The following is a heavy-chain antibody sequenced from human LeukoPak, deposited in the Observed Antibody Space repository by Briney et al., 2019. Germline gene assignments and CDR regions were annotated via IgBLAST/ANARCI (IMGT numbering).Heavy chain of an antibody. CDR1: GASISSGSYY. CDR3: ARDGYYYDSSGYGLDY. CDR2: IYTSGST. Sequence: SETLSLTCSVSGASISSGSYYWSWVRQPAGKGLEWIGRIYTSGSTNYNPSLKSRVTMSVDTSKNQFSLKLSSVTAADTAVYYCARDGYYYDSSGYGLDYWGQGTLVTVSS. V-gene: IGHV4-61*02. D-gene: IGHD3-22*01. J-gene: IGHJ4*02.